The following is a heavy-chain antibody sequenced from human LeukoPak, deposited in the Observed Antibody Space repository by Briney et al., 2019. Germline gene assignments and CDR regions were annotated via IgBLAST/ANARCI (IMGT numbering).Heavy chain of an antibody. CDR3: AREGRCSSTNCYSTVDY. CDR2: IYHSGST. J-gene: IGHJ4*02. Sequence: SETLSLTCTVSGYSISSGYYWGWIRQPPGKGLEWIGSIYHSGSTYYNPSLKSRVTISVDTSKNQFSLKLSSVTAADTAVYYCAREGRCSSTNCYSTVDYWGQGTLVTVSS. CDR1: GYSISSGYY. D-gene: IGHD2-2*01. V-gene: IGHV4-38-2*02.